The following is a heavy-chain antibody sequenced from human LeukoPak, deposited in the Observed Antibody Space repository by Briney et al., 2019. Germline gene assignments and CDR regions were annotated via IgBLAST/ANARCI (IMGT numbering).Heavy chain of an antibody. CDR3: ARGRDANLYTIFGVVKGNWFDP. J-gene: IGHJ5*02. CDR1: GGSFSGYY. V-gene: IGHV4-34*01. CDR2: INHSGST. D-gene: IGHD3-3*01. Sequence: PSETLSVTCAVYGGSFSGYYWSWIRQPPGKGLEWIGEINHSGSTNYNPSLKSRVTISVDTSKNQFSLKLSSVTAADTAVYYCARGRDANLYTIFGVVKGNWFDPWGQGTLVTVSS.